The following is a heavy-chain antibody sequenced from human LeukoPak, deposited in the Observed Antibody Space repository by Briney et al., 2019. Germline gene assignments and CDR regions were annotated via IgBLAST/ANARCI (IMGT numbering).Heavy chain of an antibody. V-gene: IGHV3-21*01. J-gene: IGHJ4*02. CDR2: ISSSSSYI. D-gene: IGHD5-24*01. CDR3: AAQEMANDY. CDR1: GYTFSSYS. Sequence: KAGGSLRLSCAASGYTFSSYSMNWLRQAPGKGLEWVSSISSSSSYIYYAGSVKGRFTISRDNAKNSLYLQMNSLRAEDTAVYYCAAQEMANDYWGKGPLVTVSS.